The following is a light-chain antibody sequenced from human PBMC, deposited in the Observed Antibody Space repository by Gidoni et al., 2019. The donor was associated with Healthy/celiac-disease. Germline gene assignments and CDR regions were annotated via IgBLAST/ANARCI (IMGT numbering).Light chain of an antibody. V-gene: IGLV3-21*04. CDR2: YDS. Sequence: SYVLTQPPSVSVAPRKTARITCGGNNLGSKSVHWYQQKPGQAPVLVIYYDSDRPSGIPERFSGSNSGNTATLTISRVEAGDEADYYCQVWDSSSDHPYVFGTGTKVTVL. CDR3: QVWDSSSDHPYV. J-gene: IGLJ1*01. CDR1: NLGSKS.